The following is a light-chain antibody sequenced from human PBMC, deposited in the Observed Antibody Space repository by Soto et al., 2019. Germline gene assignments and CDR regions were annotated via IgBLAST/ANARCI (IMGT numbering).Light chain of an antibody. CDR1: RSVSGY. J-gene: IGKJ1*01. CDR2: DAS. V-gene: IGKV3-11*01. CDR3: QQRSIWPPT. Sequence: EIVLTQSPATLSLSPGERATLSCRASRSVSGYLAWYQQKPGQAPRLLIYDASNRATGIPARFSGSGSGTDFTLTISSLAPEDFAVYYCQQRSIWPPTFGQGTKVEIK.